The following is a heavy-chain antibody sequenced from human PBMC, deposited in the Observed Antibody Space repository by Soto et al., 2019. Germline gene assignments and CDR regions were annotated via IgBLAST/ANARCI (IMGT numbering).Heavy chain of an antibody. CDR1: GFTFSSYG. CDR2: ISYDGSNK. V-gene: IGHV3-30*03. D-gene: IGHD2-2*01. J-gene: IGHJ4*02. CDR3: ATRSLSYSTSPRFDY. Sequence: PGGSLRLSCAASGFTFSSYGMHWVRQAPGKGLEWVAVISYDGSNKYYADSVKGRFTISRDNSKNTLYLQMNSLRAEDTAVYYCATRSLSYSTSPRFDYWGQGTLVTVSS.